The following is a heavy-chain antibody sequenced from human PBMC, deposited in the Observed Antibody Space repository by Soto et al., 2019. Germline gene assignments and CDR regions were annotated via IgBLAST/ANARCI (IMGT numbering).Heavy chain of an antibody. CDR2: INYSGTT. CDR3: ARMGDFYLAV. D-gene: IGHD3-16*01. CDR1: GGSFSGYY. J-gene: IGHJ6*03. Sequence: SETLSLTCAVYGGSFSGYYWSGIRQPPGEGLEWIAEINYSGTTNYNPSLKSRVIISVDTSKKQFSLNLYSVTAADTAVYYCARMGDFYLAVWGIGSTVTVSS. V-gene: IGHV4-34*01.